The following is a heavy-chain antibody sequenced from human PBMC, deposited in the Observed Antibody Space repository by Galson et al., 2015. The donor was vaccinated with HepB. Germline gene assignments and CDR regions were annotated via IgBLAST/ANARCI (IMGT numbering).Heavy chain of an antibody. J-gene: IGHJ3*02. CDR2: IDPSDSYT. Sequence: QSGAEVKKPGESLRISCKGSGYSFTSYWISWVRQMPGKGLEWMGRIDPSDSYTNYSPSFQGHVTISADKSISTAYLQWSSLKASDTAMYYCARLRRIGYCSGGSCYGGDDAFDIWGQGTMVTVSS. CDR3: ARLRRIGYCSGGSCYGGDDAFDI. D-gene: IGHD2-15*01. CDR1: GYSFTSYW. V-gene: IGHV5-10-1*01.